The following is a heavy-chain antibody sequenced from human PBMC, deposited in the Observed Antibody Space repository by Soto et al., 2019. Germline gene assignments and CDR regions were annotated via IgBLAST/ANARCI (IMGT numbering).Heavy chain of an antibody. CDR1: GDSISNSRW. CDR2: IFLSGDT. V-gene: IGHV4-4*02. D-gene: IGHD6-19*01. Sequence: QVQLQESGPGLVKPSGTLSLTCAVSGDSISNSRWWTWVRQPPGKGREWIGDIFLSGDTNYNPSLKSRVFISVDKSQNQFSLKVSSVTAADTAVYYCAYSTGWYRHDVWGQGTLVTVSS. CDR3: AYSTGWYRHDV. J-gene: IGHJ3*01.